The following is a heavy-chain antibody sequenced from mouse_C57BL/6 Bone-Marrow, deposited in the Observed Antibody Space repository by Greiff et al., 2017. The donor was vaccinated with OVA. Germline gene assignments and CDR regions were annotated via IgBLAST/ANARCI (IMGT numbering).Heavy chain of an antibody. D-gene: IGHD1-1*01. Sequence: EVQGVESGAGLVKPGGSLKLSCAASGFTFSSYAMSWVRQTPEKRLEWVAYISSGGDYIYYADTVKGRFTISRDNARNTLYLQMSSLKSEDTAMYYCTRSGSSHYYYAMDYWGQGTSVTVSS. J-gene: IGHJ4*01. CDR2: ISSGGDYI. V-gene: IGHV5-9-1*02. CDR3: TRSGSSHYYYAMDY. CDR1: GFTFSSYA.